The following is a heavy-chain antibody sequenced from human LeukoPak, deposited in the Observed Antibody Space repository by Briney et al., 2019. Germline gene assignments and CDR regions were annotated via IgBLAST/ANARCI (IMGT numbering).Heavy chain of an antibody. CDR1: GYTFTSYG. CDR2: ISAYNGNT. J-gene: IGHJ4*02. Sequence: ASVKVSCKASGYTFTSYGISWVRQAPGQGLEWMGWISAYNGNTNYAQKLQGRVTMTTDTSTSTAYMELRRLRSDDTAVYYCARDRGTGYSSGWSDYWGQGTLVTVSS. D-gene: IGHD6-19*01. V-gene: IGHV1-18*04. CDR3: ARDRGTGYSSGWSDY.